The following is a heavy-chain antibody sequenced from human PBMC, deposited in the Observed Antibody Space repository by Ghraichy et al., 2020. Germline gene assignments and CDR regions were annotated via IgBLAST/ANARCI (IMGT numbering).Heavy chain of an antibody. CDR2: IYYSGST. CDR3: ARALLAYPMYYFDY. V-gene: IGHV4-59*01. J-gene: IGHJ4*02. CDR1: GGSISSYY. D-gene: IGHD3-10*02. Sequence: SETLSLTCTVSGGSISSYYWSWIRPPPGKGLEWIGYIYYSGSTNYNPSLKSRVTISVDTSKNQFSLKLSSVTAADTAVYYCARALLAYPMYYFDYWGQGTLVTVSS.